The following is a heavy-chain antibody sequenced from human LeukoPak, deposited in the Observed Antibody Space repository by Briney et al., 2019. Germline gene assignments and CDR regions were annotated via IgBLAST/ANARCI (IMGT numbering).Heavy chain of an antibody. CDR2: IYYSGST. V-gene: IGHV4-59*01. CDR3: ARDGYSGSYSHDDFDI. D-gene: IGHD1-26*01. Sequence: SETLSLTCTVSGGSISSYYWSWIRQPPGKGLEWIGYIYYSGSTNYNPSLKSRVTISVDTSKNQSSLKLSSVTAADTAVYDCARDGYSGSYSHDDFDIWGQGTMVTVSS. J-gene: IGHJ3*02. CDR1: GGSISSYY.